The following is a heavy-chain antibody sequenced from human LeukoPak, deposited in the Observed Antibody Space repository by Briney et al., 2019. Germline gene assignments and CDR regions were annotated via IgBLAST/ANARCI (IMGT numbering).Heavy chain of an antibody. CDR2: IWYDGSNK. Sequence: GGSLRLSCAASGFTFSSYGMNWVRQAPGKGLEWVAVIWYDGSNKYYGDSVKGRFTISRDNSKNTVSLRMNSLRVEDTAVYYCARLGSSWSFDYWGQGTLVTVSS. D-gene: IGHD6-13*01. CDR1: GFTFSSYG. J-gene: IGHJ4*02. CDR3: ARLGSSWSFDY. V-gene: IGHV3-33*01.